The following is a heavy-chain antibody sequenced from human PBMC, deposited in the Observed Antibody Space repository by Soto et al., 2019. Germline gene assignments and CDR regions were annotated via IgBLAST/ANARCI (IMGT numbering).Heavy chain of an antibody. J-gene: IGHJ6*03. D-gene: IGHD2-2*01. CDR2: IKSKTDGGTT. V-gene: IGHV3-15*01. CDR1: GFTFSNAW. Sequence: EVQLVESGGGLVKPGGSLRLSCAASGFTFSNAWMSWVRQAPGKGLEWVGRIKSKTDGGTTDYAAPVKGRFTISRDDLKNTLYLQMNSLKTEDTAVYYCTTSVGYCSSTSCYPAYYYYYYMDVWGKGTTVTVSS. CDR3: TTSVGYCSSTSCYPAYYYYYYMDV.